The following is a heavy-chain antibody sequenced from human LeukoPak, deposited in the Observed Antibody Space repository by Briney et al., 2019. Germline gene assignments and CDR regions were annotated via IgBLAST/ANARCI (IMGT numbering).Heavy chain of an antibody. CDR3: AKEPEVPGIAAAGTPL. J-gene: IGHJ4*02. D-gene: IGHD6-13*01. Sequence: PGGSLRLSCAASGFTFSSYAMSWVRQAPGKGLEWVSAISGSGGGTYYADSVKGRFTISRDNSKNTLYLQMNSLRAEDTAVYYCAKEPEVPGIAAAGTPLWGQGTLVTVSS. CDR1: GFTFSSYA. CDR2: ISGSGGGT. V-gene: IGHV3-23*01.